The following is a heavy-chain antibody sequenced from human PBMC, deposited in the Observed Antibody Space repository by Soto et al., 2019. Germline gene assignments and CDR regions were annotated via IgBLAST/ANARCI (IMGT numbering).Heavy chain of an antibody. CDR1: GFTVSSNY. D-gene: IGHD3-16*02. Sequence: PGGSLRLSCAASGFTVSSNYMSWVRQAPGKGLEWVSVIYSGGNTYYADSVKGRFTISRDSSKNTVYLQMNSLRAEDTAVYYCATYLWGGYRYTFDFWDQGTLVTVS. V-gene: IGHV3-53*01. J-gene: IGHJ4*02. CDR3: ATYLWGGYRYTFDF. CDR2: IYSGGNT.